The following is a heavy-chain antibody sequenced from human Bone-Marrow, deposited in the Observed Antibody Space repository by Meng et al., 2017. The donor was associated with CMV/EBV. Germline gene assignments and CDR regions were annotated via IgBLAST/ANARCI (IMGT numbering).Heavy chain of an antibody. Sequence: GSLKISCAASGFTFSGSAMHWVRQASGKGLEWVGRIRSKANSYATAYAASVKGRFTISRDDSKNTAYLQMNSLKTEDTAVYYCTRRVWDFGYYYGMDVWGQGTTVTVSS. D-gene: IGHD1-26*01. CDR2: IRSKANSYAT. J-gene: IGHJ6*02. CDR1: GFTFSGSA. V-gene: IGHV3-73*01. CDR3: TRRVWDFGYYYGMDV.